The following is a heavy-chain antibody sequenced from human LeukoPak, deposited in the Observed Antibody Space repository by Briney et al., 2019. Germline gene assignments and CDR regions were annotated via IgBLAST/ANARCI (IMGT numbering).Heavy chain of an antibody. Sequence: GASLQISCKGSGCHFTSYWIGWVRQMTGKGLEWMGIIYPGDSDTRYSPSFQGQVTISADKSISTAYLQWSSLKASDTAMYYCARQAVVVVPAAPLGYYYYGMDVWGQGTTVTVSS. V-gene: IGHV5-51*01. J-gene: IGHJ6*02. CDR1: GCHFTSYW. CDR2: IYPGDSDT. D-gene: IGHD2-2*01. CDR3: ARQAVVVVPAAPLGYYYYGMDV.